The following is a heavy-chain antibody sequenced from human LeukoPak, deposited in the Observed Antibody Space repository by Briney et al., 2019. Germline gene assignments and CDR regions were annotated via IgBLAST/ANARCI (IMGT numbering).Heavy chain of an antibody. D-gene: IGHD6-13*01. V-gene: IGHV3-30*04. CDR1: GFTFSSYA. CDR3: ARAERGELRYSSSWYTYY. CDR2: ISYDGSNK. Sequence: GRSLRLSCAASGFTFSSYAMHWVRQAPGKGLEWVAIISYDGSNKYYADSVKGRFTISRDNSKNTLYLQMNSLRAEDTAVYYCARAERGELRYSSSWYTYYWGQGTLVTVSS. J-gene: IGHJ4*02.